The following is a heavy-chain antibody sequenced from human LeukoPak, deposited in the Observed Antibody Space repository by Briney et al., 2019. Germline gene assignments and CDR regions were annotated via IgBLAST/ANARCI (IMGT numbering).Heavy chain of an antibody. CDR2: IIPIFGTA. J-gene: IGHJ6*03. CDR1: GGTFSSYA. V-gene: IGHV1-69*13. Sequence: ASVKVSCKASGGTFSSYAISWVRQAPGQGLEWMGGIIPIFGTANYAQKFQGRVTITADESTSTAYMELSSLRSEDTAVHYCARSGDSSGYRPPNYYYYYYMDVWGKGTTVTISS. D-gene: IGHD3-22*01. CDR3: ARSGDSSGYRPPNYYYYYYMDV.